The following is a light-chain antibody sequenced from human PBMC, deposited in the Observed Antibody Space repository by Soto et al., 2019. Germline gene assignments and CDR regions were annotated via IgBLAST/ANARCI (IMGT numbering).Light chain of an antibody. V-gene: IGLV2-14*01. J-gene: IGLJ2*01. CDR3: TSYASTSTSVV. Sequence: QSALTQPASVSGSPGQSITISCTGTTSDVGGYNYVSWYQHHPGKAPNLLMYAVFNRPSGVSNRFSGSRSGNTASLTISGLQADDEADYYCTSYASTSTSVVFGGGTKLTVL. CDR1: TSDVGGYNY. CDR2: AVF.